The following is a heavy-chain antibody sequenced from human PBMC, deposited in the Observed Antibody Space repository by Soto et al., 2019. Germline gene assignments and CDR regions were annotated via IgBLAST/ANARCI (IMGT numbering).Heavy chain of an antibody. CDR3: ARDPKRRDGYNFDS. Sequence: ASLKVSCKASGYTFTSYGISCVRQAPGQGLEWMGWISAYNGNTNYAQKLQGRVTMTTDTSTSTAYMELSGLRVDDTAVYYCARDPKRRDGYNFDSWGRGALVTVSS. CDR1: GYTFTSYG. V-gene: IGHV1-18*04. CDR2: ISAYNGNT. J-gene: IGHJ4*02. D-gene: IGHD5-12*01.